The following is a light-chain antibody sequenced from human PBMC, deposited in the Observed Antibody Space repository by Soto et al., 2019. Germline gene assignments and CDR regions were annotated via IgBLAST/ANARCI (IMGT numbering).Light chain of an antibody. CDR3: QQYNNWPPWT. CDR2: GAS. J-gene: IGKJ1*01. Sequence: EIVMTQSPATLSVSPGERVTLPCRASQSVSNNLAWYQHKPGQAPSLLIYGASTRATGIPARFSGSESGTDFTLTISSLQSEDFAVYYCQQYNNWPPWTFGQGTKVDIK. CDR1: QSVSNN. V-gene: IGKV3-15*01.